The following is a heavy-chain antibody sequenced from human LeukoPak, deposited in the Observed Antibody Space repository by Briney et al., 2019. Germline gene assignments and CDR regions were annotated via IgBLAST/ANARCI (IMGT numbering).Heavy chain of an antibody. CDR2: IYTSGST. CDR3: AREDPGGLIDY. Sequence: SETLSLTCTVSGGSISSGSYYWSWIRQPAGKGLEWIGRIYTSGSTNYNPSLKSRVTISVDTSKNQFSLQLNSVTPEDTAVYYCAREDPGGLIDYWGQGTLVTVSS. CDR1: GGSISSGSYY. V-gene: IGHV4-61*02. J-gene: IGHJ4*02. D-gene: IGHD4-23*01.